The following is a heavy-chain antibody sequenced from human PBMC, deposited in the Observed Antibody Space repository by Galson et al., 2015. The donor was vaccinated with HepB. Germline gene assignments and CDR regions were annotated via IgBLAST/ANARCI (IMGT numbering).Heavy chain of an antibody. V-gene: IGHV6-1*01. CDR1: GDSVSSNSAA. D-gene: IGHD3-10*01. CDR2: TYYRSKWYN. CDR3: ARDLRITMVRGVNADWFDP. J-gene: IGHJ5*02. Sequence: CAISGDSVSSNSAAWNWIRQSPSRGLEWLGRTYYRSKWYNDYAVSVKSRITINPDTSKNQFSLQLNSVTPEDTAVYYCARDLRITMVRGVNADWFDPWGQGTLVTVSS.